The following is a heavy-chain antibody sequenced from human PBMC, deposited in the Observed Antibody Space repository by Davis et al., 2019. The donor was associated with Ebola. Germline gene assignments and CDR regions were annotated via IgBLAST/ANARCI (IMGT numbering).Heavy chain of an antibody. CDR3: ARAKIVVVPAAIYFQH. V-gene: IGHV3-7*03. CDR2: IKQDGSEK. Sequence: ESLKISCAASGFTFSSYAMSWVRQAPGKGLEWVANIKQDGSEKYYVDSVKGRFTISRDNAKNSLYLQMNSLRAEDTAVYYCARAKIVVVPAAIYFQHWGQGTLVTVSS. D-gene: IGHD2-2*01. CDR1: GFTFSSYA. J-gene: IGHJ1*01.